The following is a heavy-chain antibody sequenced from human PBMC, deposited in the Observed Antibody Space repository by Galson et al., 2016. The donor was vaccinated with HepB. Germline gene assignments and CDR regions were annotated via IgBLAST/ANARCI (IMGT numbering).Heavy chain of an antibody. Sequence: SVKVSCKASGYTFTSYAMHWVRQAPGQRLEWMGWINAGNGNTKYSQKFQGRVTITRDTSASTAYMELSSLRSEDTVVYYCARVRRELLFDYWGQGTLVTVSS. V-gene: IGHV1-3*01. CDR1: GYTFTSYA. CDR2: INAGNGNT. J-gene: IGHJ4*02. D-gene: IGHD1-26*01. CDR3: ARVRRELLFDY.